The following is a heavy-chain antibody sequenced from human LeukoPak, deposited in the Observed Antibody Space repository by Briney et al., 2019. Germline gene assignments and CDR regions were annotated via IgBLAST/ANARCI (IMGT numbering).Heavy chain of an antibody. V-gene: IGHV3-7*01. J-gene: IGHJ3*02. CDR3: ARDRDDYGDYPGAFDI. Sequence: PGGSLRLSCAASGFTFSSYWMSWVRQAPGKGLEWVANIKQDGSEKYYVDSVKGRFTISRDNAKNSLYLQMNSLRAEDTAVHYCARDRDDYGDYPGAFDIWGQGTMVTVSS. CDR1: GFTFSSYW. CDR2: IKQDGSEK. D-gene: IGHD4-17*01.